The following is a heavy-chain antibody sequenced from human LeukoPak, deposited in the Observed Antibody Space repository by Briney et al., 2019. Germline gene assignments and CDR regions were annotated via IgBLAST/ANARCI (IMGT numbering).Heavy chain of an antibody. CDR3: ARETTGTTCWFDP. CDR1: GATFSSYA. J-gene: IGHJ5*02. V-gene: IGHV1-69*13. CDR2: IIPIFGTA. D-gene: IGHD1-1*01. Sequence: ASVKVSCKASGATFSSYAISWVRQAPGQGLEWMGGIIPIFGTANYAQKFQGRVTITADESTSTAYMELSSLRSEGTAVYYCARETTGTTCWFDPWGQGTLVTV.